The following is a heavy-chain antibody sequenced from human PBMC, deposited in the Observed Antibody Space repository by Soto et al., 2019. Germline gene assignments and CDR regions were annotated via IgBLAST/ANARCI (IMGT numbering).Heavy chain of an antibody. V-gene: IGHV3-30-3*01. J-gene: IGHJ4*02. D-gene: IGHD3-16*01. Sequence: QVQLVESGGGVVQPGRSLRLSCAASGFTFSNYAMHWVRQAPGKGLEWMAVMSYDGSNKYYADSVKGRFTISRDNSKNTLYLQMNSLRPEDTALYYCARDGGAYWGQGTLVIVSS. CDR3: ARDGGAY. CDR2: MSYDGSNK. CDR1: GFTFSNYA.